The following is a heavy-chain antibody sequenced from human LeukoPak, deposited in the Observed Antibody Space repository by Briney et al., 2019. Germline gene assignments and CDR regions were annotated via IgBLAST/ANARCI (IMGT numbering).Heavy chain of an antibody. V-gene: IGHV1-18*01. Sequence: ASVTVSCTASGYTFTNYGIPWVRQAPRQGLEWMGWISGYQGSTKYAQNFQGRVTMTIDTSTSTAYMDLRSRRSDDTAIYFCARSGLGTITAGPFNYWGQGTLVAVSS. D-gene: IGHD5-24*01. J-gene: IGHJ4*02. CDR2: ISGYQGST. CDR1: GYTFTNYG. CDR3: ARSGLGTITAGPFNY.